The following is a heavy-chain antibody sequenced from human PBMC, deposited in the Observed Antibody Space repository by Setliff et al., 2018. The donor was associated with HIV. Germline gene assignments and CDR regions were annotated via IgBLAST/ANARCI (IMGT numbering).Heavy chain of an antibody. Sequence: ASVKVSCKASGYTFVDFYIHWVRQAPGQGLEWMGRINPKNGVADYLKKFQGRVTMTTDTSTNTAHMELIRPRFDDTAVYYCARAHFLVAMTRNWFDPWGQGTLVTVSS. CDR1: GYTFVDFY. CDR2: INPKNGVA. J-gene: IGHJ5*02. V-gene: IGHV1-2*06. D-gene: IGHD5-12*01. CDR3: ARAHFLVAMTRNWFDP.